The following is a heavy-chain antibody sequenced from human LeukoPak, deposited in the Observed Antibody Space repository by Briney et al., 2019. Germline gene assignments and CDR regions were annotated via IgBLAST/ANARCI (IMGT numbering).Heavy chain of an antibody. CDR3: ARDGRGAVAGKEYYYYYYMDV. D-gene: IGHD6-19*01. Sequence: ASVKVSCKASGYTFTGYYMRWVRQAPGQGLEWMGWINPNSGGTNYAQKFQGRVTITADKSTSTAYMELSSLRSEDTAVYYCARDGRGAVAGKEYYYYYYMDVWGKGTTVTVSS. V-gene: IGHV1-2*02. J-gene: IGHJ6*03. CDR2: INPNSGGT. CDR1: GYTFTGYY.